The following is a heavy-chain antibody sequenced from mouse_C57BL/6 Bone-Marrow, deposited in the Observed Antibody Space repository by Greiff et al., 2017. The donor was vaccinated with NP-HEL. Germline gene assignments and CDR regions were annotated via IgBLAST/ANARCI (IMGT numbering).Heavy chain of an antibody. CDR1: GYTFTDYY. Sequence: EVQLQQSGPELVKPGASVKISCKASGYTFTDYYMNWVKQSHGKSLEWIGDINPNNGGTSYNQKFMGKATLTVDKSSSTAYMELRSLTSEDSAVYYCARELLWLRRDYFDYWGQGTTLTVSS. CDR2: INPNNGGT. V-gene: IGHV1-26*01. J-gene: IGHJ2*01. D-gene: IGHD2-2*01. CDR3: ARELLWLRRDYFDY.